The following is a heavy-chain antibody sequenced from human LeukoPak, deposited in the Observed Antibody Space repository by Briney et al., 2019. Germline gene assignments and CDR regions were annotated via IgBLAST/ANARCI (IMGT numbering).Heavy chain of an antibody. CDR3: ARDGQYSSGWYRWFDP. CDR2: IYYFGST. CDR1: GGSISSSSYY. V-gene: IGHV4-39*07. J-gene: IGHJ5*02. D-gene: IGHD6-19*01. Sequence: SETLSLTCTVSGGSISSSSYYWGWIRQPPGKGLEWIGSIYYFGSTYYNPSLKSRVTISVDTSKNQFSLKLSSVTAADTAVYYCARDGQYSSGWYRWFDPWGQGTPVTVSS.